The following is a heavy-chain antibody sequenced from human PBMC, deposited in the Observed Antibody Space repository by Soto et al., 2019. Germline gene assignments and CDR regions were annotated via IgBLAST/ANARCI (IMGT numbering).Heavy chain of an antibody. CDR3: ARGKAGTTYYYYYGMDV. V-gene: IGHV3-30-3*01. J-gene: IGHJ6*02. CDR1: GFTFSSYA. Sequence: QVQLVESGGGVVQPGRSLRLSCAASGFTFSSYAMHWVRQAPGKGLEWVAVISYDGSNKYYADSVKGRFTISRDNSQHTLYLQMNSLRAEDTAVYYCARGKAGTTYYYYYGMDVWGQGTTVTVSS. CDR2: ISYDGSNK. D-gene: IGHD6-13*01.